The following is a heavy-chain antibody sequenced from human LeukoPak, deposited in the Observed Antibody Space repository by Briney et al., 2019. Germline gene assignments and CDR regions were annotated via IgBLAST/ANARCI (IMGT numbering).Heavy chain of an antibody. Sequence: PGGSLRLSCADSGFSVSSNYMSWVRQAPGKGLEWVSVIYSGGSTYYADSVKGRFTISRDNSKNTLYLQMKSLRAEDTAVYYCARTDETAPAEDFQHWGQGTLVTVSS. J-gene: IGHJ1*01. D-gene: IGHD2-21*02. CDR1: GFSVSSNY. V-gene: IGHV3-53*01. CDR3: ARTDETAPAEDFQH. CDR2: IYSGGST.